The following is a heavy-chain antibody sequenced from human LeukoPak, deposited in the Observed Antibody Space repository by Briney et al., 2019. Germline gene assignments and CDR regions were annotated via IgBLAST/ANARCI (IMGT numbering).Heavy chain of an antibody. CDR2: IYYSGST. CDR3: AREGPAGAYYYYMDV. V-gene: IGHV4-59*01. J-gene: IGHJ6*03. D-gene: IGHD1-26*01. Sequence: PSETLSLTCTVSGGSISSYYWSWIRQPPGKGLEWIGYIYYSGSTNYSPSLKSRVTISVDTSKNQFSLKVSSVTAADTAVYYCAREGPAGAYYYYMDVWGKGTTVTVSS. CDR1: GGSISSYY.